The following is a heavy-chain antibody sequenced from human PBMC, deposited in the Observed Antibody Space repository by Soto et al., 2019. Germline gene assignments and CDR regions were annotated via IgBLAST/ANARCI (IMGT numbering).Heavy chain of an antibody. D-gene: IGHD3-10*01. J-gene: IGHJ3*02. V-gene: IGHV3-23*01. CDR3: AKDRLRHSRINNDDAFDI. CDR1: GFTFSSYS. CDR2: ISGSGGST. Sequence: PGVSLRLSCAASGFTFSSYSMSWVRQAPGKGLEWVSAISGSGGSTYYADSVKGRFTISRDNAKNSLYLQMNSLRGEDTALYYCAKDRLRHSRINNDDAFDIWGQGTMVTVAS.